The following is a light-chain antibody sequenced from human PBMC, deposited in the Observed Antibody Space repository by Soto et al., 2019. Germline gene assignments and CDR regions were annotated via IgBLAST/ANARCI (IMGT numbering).Light chain of an antibody. CDR1: QSVSID. J-gene: IGKJ5*01. CDR2: GAS. V-gene: IGKV3-20*01. CDR3: QQYRMSPNT. Sequence: IVLTQSPATLSLSPGERATLSCRASQSVSIDLAWYQQTPGQAPRLLIYGASSRATGIPDRFSGSGSGTDFSLTIRGLKPEDFAVYYCQQYRMSPNTFGQGTRLEIK.